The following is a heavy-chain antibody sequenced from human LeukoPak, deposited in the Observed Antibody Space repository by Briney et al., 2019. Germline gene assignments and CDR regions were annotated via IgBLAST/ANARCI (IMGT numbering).Heavy chain of an antibody. J-gene: IGHJ4*02. CDR1: GFTFSSYG. CDR3: AKGSLVGATTPFDY. CDR2: IWYDGSNK. Sequence: PGRSLRLSRAASGFTFSSYGMHWVRQAPGKGLEWVAVIWYDGSNKYYADSVKGRFTISRDNSKNTLYLQMNSLRAEDTAVYYCAKGSLVGATTPFDYWGQGTLVTVSS. V-gene: IGHV3-33*06. D-gene: IGHD1-26*01.